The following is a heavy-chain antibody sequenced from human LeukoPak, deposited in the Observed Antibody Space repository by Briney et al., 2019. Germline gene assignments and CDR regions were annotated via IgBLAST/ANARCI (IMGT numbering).Heavy chain of an antibody. J-gene: IGHJ4*02. Sequence: ASVKVSCKASGYSFTGYYMHWVRQAPGQGLEWMGWINPNSGGTNSAQKFQGRVTMTRDTSISTAYMELSRLGSDDTAVYYCASRTGTTTGDYWGQGTLVTVSS. D-gene: IGHD1-1*01. CDR3: ASRTGTTTGDY. V-gene: IGHV1-2*02. CDR2: INPNSGGT. CDR1: GYSFTGYY.